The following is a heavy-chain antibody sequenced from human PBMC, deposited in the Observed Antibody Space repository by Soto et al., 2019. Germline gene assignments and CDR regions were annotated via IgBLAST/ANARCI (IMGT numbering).Heavy chain of an antibody. J-gene: IGHJ6*02. CDR3: ARLGDYYGMDV. CDR1: GGSISSSSYY. CDR2: IYYSGST. Sequence: SETLSLTCTVSGGSISSSSYYWGWIRQPPGKGLEWIGSIYYSGSTYYNPSLKSRVTISVDTSKNQFSLKLSSVTAADTAVYYCARLGDYYGMDVWGQGTTVTVSS. V-gene: IGHV4-39*01.